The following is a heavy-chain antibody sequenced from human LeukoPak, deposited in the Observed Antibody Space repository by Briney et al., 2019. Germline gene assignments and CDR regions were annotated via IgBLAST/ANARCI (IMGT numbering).Heavy chain of an antibody. Sequence: PGGSLRLSCAASGFTFSSHWMSWVRQAPGKGLEWVANIKKDGSEKYYVDAVKGRFTISRDNATTSPYLQMNSLRAEDTAVYYCARDLSGIAGYTYGRGIDYWGQGTLVTVSS. D-gene: IGHD5-18*01. CDR3: ARDLSGIAGYTYGRGIDY. J-gene: IGHJ4*02. V-gene: IGHV3-7*01. CDR1: GFTFSSHW. CDR2: IKKDGSEK.